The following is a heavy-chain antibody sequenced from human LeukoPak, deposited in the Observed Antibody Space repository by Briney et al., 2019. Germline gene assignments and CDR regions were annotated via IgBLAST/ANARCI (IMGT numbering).Heavy chain of an antibody. Sequence: TGGSLRLSCAASGFTFDDYAMHWVRQAPGKGLEWVSGISWNSGSIGYADSVKGRFTISRDNAKNSLYLQMNSLRAEDTALYYCAKAQILKTMYYFDPWGQGTLVTVSS. CDR2: ISWNSGSI. CDR1: GFTFDDYA. CDR3: AKAQILKTMYYFDP. V-gene: IGHV3-9*01. J-gene: IGHJ4*02. D-gene: IGHD3-10*02.